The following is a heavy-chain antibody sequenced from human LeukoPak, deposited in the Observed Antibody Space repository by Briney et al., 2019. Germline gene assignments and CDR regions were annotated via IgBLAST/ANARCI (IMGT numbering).Heavy chain of an antibody. CDR2: MNPNSGNT. CDR1: GYTFTSYD. D-gene: IGHD2-2*02. V-gene: IGHV1-8*01. CDR3: ARDWKDIVVVPAGIPGGDAFDI. J-gene: IGHJ3*02. Sequence: GASVKVSCKASGYTFTSYDINWVRQATGQGLEWMGWMNPNSGNTGYAQKFQGRVTMTRNTSISTAYMELSSLRSEDTAVYYCARDWKDIVVVPAGIPGGDAFDIWGQGTMVTVSS.